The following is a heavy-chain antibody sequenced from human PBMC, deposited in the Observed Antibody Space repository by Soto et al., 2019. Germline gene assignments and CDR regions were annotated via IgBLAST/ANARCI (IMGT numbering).Heavy chain of an antibody. CDR1: GFTFTDYG. CDR2: ISYDGSNK. Sequence: QVHLVESGGGVVQPGRSLRLSCADSGFTFTDYGMHWVRQAPGKGLEWVAVISYDGSNKNYADSVKGRFTISRDNSKNXVSLQMNSLRAEDTAAYYCAKDTYYHDSSGYYVFDYLGQGTLVTVSS. J-gene: IGHJ4*02. CDR3: AKDTYYHDSSGYYVFDY. V-gene: IGHV3-30*18. D-gene: IGHD3-22*01.